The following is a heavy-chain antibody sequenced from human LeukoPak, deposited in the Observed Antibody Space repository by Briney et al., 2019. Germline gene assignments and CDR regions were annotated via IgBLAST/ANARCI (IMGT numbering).Heavy chain of an antibody. J-gene: IGHJ4*02. CDR3: AKDPFPYRSGSYPYSYYFDY. CDR2: ISYDGSNK. Sequence: GGSLRLSCAASGFTFSSYGMHWVRQAPGKGLEWVAVISYDGSNKYYADSVKGRFTISRDNSKNTLYLQMNSLRAEDTAVYYCAKDPFPYRSGSYPYSYYFDYWGQGTLVTVSS. CDR1: GFTFSSYG. V-gene: IGHV3-30*18. D-gene: IGHD3-10*01.